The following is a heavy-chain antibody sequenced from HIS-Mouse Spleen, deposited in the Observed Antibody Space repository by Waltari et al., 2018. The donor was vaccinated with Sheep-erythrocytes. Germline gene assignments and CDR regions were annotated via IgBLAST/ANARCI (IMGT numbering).Heavy chain of an antibody. CDR2: SSSSSSDI. V-gene: IGHV3-21*01. Sequence: EVQLVESGGGLVKPGGSLRLSCAASGFTFSSYSMNWVRQAPGKGLGWVASSSSSSSDIYYAESVKGRFTISRDNAKNSLYLQMSSLRAEDTAVYYCARAGYSGEYYFDYWGQGTLVTVSS. J-gene: IGHJ4*02. CDR1: GFTFSSYS. CDR3: ARAGYSGEYYFDY. D-gene: IGHD5-12*01.